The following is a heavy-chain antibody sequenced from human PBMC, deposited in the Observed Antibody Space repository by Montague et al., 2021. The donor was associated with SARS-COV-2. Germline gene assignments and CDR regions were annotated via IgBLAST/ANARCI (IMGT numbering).Heavy chain of an antibody. Sequence: TLSLTCTVSGGSISSGGYYWSWIRQHPGKGLEWIGYIYYSGSTYYNPSPKSRVTISVDTSKNQFSLKLSSVTAADTAVYYCARDFGPYSSGWGDYYDMDVWGQGTTVTVSS. CDR2: IYYSGST. J-gene: IGHJ6*02. V-gene: IGHV4-31*03. D-gene: IGHD6-19*01. CDR3: ARDFGPYSSGWGDYYDMDV. CDR1: GGSISSGGYY.